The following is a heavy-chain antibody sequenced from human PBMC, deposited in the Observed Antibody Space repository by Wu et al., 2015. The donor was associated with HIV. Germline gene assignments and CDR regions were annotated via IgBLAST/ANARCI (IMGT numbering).Heavy chain of an antibody. CDR2: IIPIFNTP. J-gene: IGHJ3*02. CDR3: ARDTHYYDSSGVNDAFNI. V-gene: IGHV1-69*05. D-gene: IGHD3-22*01. Sequence: QVQLVQSGAEVKKPGSSVKVSCKASGGTLRRDAFRWLRQAPGQGLEWMGGIIPIFNTPNYAQKFQGRVTITTDESTGTVYMELSSLRSDDTAVYYCARDTHYYDSSGVNDAFNIWGQGTMVTVSS. CDR1: GGTLRRDA.